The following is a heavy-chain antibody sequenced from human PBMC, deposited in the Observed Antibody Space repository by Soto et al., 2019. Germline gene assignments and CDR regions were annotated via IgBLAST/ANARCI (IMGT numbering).Heavy chain of an antibody. J-gene: IGHJ4*02. CDR2: IKQDGSEK. Sequence: EVQLVESGGDLVQPGGSLRLSCAASGFTFNNCWMSWVRQAPGKGLEWVANIKQDGSEKYYVDSVKGRFTISRDNTKNSLYLQMNNLRAEDTAVYYCAAEQLVPFDNWGQGTLVTVSS. CDR1: GFTFNNCW. CDR3: AAEQLVPFDN. D-gene: IGHD6-6*01. V-gene: IGHV3-7*01.